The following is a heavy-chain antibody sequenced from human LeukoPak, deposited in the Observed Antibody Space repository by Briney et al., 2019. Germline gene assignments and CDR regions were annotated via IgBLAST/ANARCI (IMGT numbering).Heavy chain of an antibody. CDR2: VDNSGST. CDR3: ASDMGQYYDSSGYYSWYFDL. CDR1: GGSISSHY. V-gene: IGHV4-59*11. J-gene: IGHJ2*01. Sequence: SETLSLTCTFSGGSISSHYWSWIRQPPGKGLEWIGHVDNSGSTNYNPSLRSRVTISLDTSKNQFSLKVNTVTAADTAVYNCASDMGQYYDSSGYYSWYFDLWGRGTLVTVSS. D-gene: IGHD3-22*01.